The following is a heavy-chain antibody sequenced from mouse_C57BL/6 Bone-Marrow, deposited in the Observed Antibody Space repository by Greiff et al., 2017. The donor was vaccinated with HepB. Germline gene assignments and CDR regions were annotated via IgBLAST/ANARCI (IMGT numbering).Heavy chain of an antibody. J-gene: IGHJ3*01. CDR3: ARGGRRFAY. V-gene: IGHV5-4*01. CDR1: GFTFSSYA. Sequence: EVQRVESGGGLVKPGGSLKLSCAASGFTFSSYAMSWVRQTPEKRLEWVATISDGGSYTYYPDNVKGRFIISRDNAKNNLYLQMSHLKSEDTAMYYCARGGRRFAYWGQGTRVTVSA. D-gene: IGHD1-1*01. CDR2: ISDGGSYT.